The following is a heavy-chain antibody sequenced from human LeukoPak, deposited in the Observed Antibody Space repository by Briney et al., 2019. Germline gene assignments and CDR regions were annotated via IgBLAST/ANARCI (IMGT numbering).Heavy chain of an antibody. CDR2: IYYSGST. D-gene: IGHD3-22*01. CDR1: GGSISSYY. CDR3: ARVTGYVIEDYFDY. Sequence: SETLSLTCTVSGGSISSYYWSWIRQPPGKGLEWIGYIYYSGSTNYNPSLKSRVTISVDTSKNQFSLKLRSVTAADTAVYYCARVTGYVIEDYFDYWGQGTLVTVSS. J-gene: IGHJ4*02. V-gene: IGHV4-59*01.